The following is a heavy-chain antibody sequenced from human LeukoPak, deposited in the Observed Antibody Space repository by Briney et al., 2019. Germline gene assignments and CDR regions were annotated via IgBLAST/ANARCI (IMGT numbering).Heavy chain of an antibody. CDR3: VRGAGYTSGPPGLDP. CDR2: IHSDGSRT. Sequence: GGSLRLSCVASEFTFSNYWMHWVRQAPGKGLVWISHIHSDGSRTKYADSVKGRFTISRDNAENTLYLQMNSLRAEDTAVYYCVRGAGYTSGPPGLDPRGQGTLVTVSS. J-gene: IGHJ5*02. V-gene: IGHV3-74*03. CDR1: EFTFSNYW. D-gene: IGHD1-1*01.